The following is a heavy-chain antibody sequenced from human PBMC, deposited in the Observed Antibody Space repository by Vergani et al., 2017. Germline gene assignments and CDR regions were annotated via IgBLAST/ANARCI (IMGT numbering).Heavy chain of an antibody. CDR3: ARNFLGRDIEVVPTAPFWLFDL. Sequence: QVPLVQSGAVVKKPGASVKVSCKSSGYTFRNKDISWLRQAPGQGLEWMGSISPHTGRTNTAQQFQDRVIMTTDTSTSTAYLSLGTLTSDDTAVYFCARNFLGRDIEVVPTAPFWLFDLWGRGTRVTVSS. V-gene: IGHV1-18*01. D-gene: IGHD2-2*01. CDR1: GYTFRNKD. J-gene: IGHJ2*01. CDR2: ISPHTGRT.